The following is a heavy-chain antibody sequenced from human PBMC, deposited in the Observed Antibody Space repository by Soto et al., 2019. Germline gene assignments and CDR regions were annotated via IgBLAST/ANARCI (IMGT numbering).Heavy chain of an antibody. J-gene: IGHJ4*02. CDR1: GFTFSSYA. Sequence: PGGSLRLSCAASGFTFSSYAMTWVRQAPGKGLEWVSAISGSGGSTYYADSVKGRFTISRDNPKNTLCLQMNSLRAEDTAVYYCAKGYSYGLKWGQGTLVTVSS. D-gene: IGHD5-18*01. CDR2: ISGSGGST. V-gene: IGHV3-23*01. CDR3: AKGYSYGLK.